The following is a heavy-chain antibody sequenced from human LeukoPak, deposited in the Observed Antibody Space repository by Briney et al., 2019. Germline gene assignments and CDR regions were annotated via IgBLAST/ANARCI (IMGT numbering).Heavy chain of an antibody. V-gene: IGHV3-11*01. D-gene: IGHD6-13*01. CDR3: ARVSVRSSREDY. CDR1: GFTFSDYY. Sequence: GGCLRLSCAASGFTFSDYYMSWIRQAPGKGLEWVSYISSSGSTIYYADSVKGRFTISRDNAKNSLYLQMNSLRAEDTAVYYCARVSVRSSREDYWGQGTLVTVSS. CDR2: ISSSGSTI. J-gene: IGHJ4*02.